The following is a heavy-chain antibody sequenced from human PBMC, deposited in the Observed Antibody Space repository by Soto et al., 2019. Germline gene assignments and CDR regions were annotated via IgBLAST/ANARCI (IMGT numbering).Heavy chain of an antibody. CDR1: GFTVSSNY. V-gene: IGHV3-53*04. CDR3: ARDTGSSWYYFDY. CDR2: IYSGGST. Sequence: EVQLVESGGGLVQPGGSLRLSCAASGFTVSSNYMSWVRQAPGKGLEWVSVIYSGGSTYYADSVKGRFTISRHNSKNTLYLQMNSLRAEDTAVYYCARDTGSSWYYFDYWGQGTLVTVSS. J-gene: IGHJ4*02. D-gene: IGHD6-13*01.